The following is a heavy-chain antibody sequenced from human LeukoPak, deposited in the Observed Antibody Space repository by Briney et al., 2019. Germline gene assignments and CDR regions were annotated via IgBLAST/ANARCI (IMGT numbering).Heavy chain of an antibody. CDR1: GFTFSTYW. V-gene: IGHV3-74*01. CDR3: ARVRTVSTAFDY. Sequence: GGSLRLSCAASGFTFSTYWMHWVRQAPGQGLVWVSRINSDGSSTSYADSVKGRFTISRDNAKNTLYLQMNSLRAEDTAVYYCARVRTVSTAFDYWGQGTLVTVSS. CDR2: INSDGSST. D-gene: IGHD4-11*01. J-gene: IGHJ4*02.